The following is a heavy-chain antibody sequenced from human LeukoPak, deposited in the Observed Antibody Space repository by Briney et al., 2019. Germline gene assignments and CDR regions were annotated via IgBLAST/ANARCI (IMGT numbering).Heavy chain of an antibody. V-gene: IGHV4-38-2*02. Sequence: PSETLSLTCTVSGYSISSGYYWGWIRQPPGKGLEWIGSIYHSGSTYYNPSLKSRVTISVDTSKNQFSLKLSSVTAADTAVYYCARVGVWGSYHYFDYWGQGTLVTVSS. CDR3: ARVGVWGSYHYFDY. CDR2: IYHSGST. CDR1: GYSISSGYY. J-gene: IGHJ4*02. D-gene: IGHD3-16*02.